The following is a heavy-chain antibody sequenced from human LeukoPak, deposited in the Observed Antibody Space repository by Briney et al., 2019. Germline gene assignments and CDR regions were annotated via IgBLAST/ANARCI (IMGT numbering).Heavy chain of an antibody. Sequence: GGSVRLSCAASGFTFSSYAMSWVRQAPGKGLEWVSAISGSGGSTYYADSVKGRFTISRDNSKNTLYLQMNSLRAEDTAVYYCAKDHRGTVTSNWFDPWGQGTLVTVSS. CDR3: AKDHRGTVTSNWFDP. J-gene: IGHJ5*02. D-gene: IGHD4-17*01. V-gene: IGHV3-23*01. CDR1: GFTFSSYA. CDR2: ISGSGGST.